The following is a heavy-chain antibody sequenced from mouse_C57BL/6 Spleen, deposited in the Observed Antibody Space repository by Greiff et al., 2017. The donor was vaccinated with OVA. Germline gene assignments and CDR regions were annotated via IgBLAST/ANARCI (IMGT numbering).Heavy chain of an antibody. CDR1: GFSLSTSGMG. V-gene: IGHV8-12*01. J-gene: IGHJ1*03. Sequence: QVTLKVSGPGILQSSQTLSLTCSFSGFSLSTSGMGVSWIRQPSGKGLEWLAHIYWDDDKRYNPSLKSRLTISKDTSRNQVFLKITSVDTADTATYYCARNPGSSYLPHWYFDVWGTGTTVTVSS. D-gene: IGHD1-1*01. CDR2: IYWDDDK. CDR3: ARNPGSSYLPHWYFDV.